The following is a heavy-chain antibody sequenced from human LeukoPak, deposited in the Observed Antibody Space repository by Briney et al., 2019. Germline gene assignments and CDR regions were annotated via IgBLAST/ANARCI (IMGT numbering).Heavy chain of an antibody. V-gene: IGHV5-51*01. J-gene: IGHJ3*02. CDR3: ARRGSGIYFAFDI. CDR2: IYPGDSDT. CDR1: GYNFTNYW. D-gene: IGHD1-26*01. Sequence: GESLKISCQVSGYNFTNYWIGWVRQMPGKGLEWMGIIYPGDSDTTYSPSFQGQVTISADKSISTAYLQWSSLKASDTAVYYCARRGSGIYFAFDIWGQGTMVTVSS.